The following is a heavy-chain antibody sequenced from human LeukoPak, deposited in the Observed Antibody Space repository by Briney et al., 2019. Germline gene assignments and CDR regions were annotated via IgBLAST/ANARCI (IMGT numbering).Heavy chain of an antibody. J-gene: IGHJ3*02. CDR3: ARTYYDFWSGAISADDNAFDI. D-gene: IGHD3-3*01. V-gene: IGHV4-39*07. Sequence: PSETLSLTCTVSSGSISSSSYYWSWIRQPPGKGLEWIGEINHSGSTNYNPSLKSRVTISVDTSKNQFSLKLSSVTAADTAVYYCARTYYDFWSGAISADDNAFDIWGQGTMVTVSS. CDR2: INHSGST. CDR1: SGSISSSSYY.